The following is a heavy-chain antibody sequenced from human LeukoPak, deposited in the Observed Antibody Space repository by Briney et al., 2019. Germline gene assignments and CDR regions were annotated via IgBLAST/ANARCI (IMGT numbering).Heavy chain of an antibody. CDR3: ARQSVAAAGDFDY. J-gene: IGHJ4*02. CDR2: IYHSGST. D-gene: IGHD6-13*01. Sequence: SETLSLTCAVSGYSISSGYYWGWIRQPPGKGLEWIGSIYHSGSTYYNPSLKSRVTISVDTSKNQFSLKLSSVTAADTAVHYCARQSVAAAGDFDYWGQGTLVTVSS. CDR1: GYSISSGYY. V-gene: IGHV4-38-2*01.